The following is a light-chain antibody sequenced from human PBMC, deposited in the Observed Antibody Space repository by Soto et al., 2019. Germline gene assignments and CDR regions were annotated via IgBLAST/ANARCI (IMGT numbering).Light chain of an antibody. V-gene: IGLV1-44*01. CDR3: AAWDDSLNGLVV. CDR1: SSNIGSNT. CDR2: SNN. Sequence: QSVLTQPPSASGTPGQRVTISCFGSSSNIGSNTVNWYQQLPGTAPKLLIYSNNQRPSGVPDRFSGSKSGTSASLAISGLQSEDEADYYCAAWDDSLNGLVVFGGGTKDRP. J-gene: IGLJ2*01.